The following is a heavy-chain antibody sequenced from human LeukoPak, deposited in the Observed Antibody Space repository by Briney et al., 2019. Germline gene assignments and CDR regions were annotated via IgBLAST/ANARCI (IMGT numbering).Heavy chain of an antibody. Sequence: SVKVSCKASGGTFSSYAISWVRQAPGQGLEWMGRIIPIFGTANYAQKFQGRVTITTDESTSTAYMELSSLRSEDTAVYYCAREAPNYCDSSGYYPFDYWGQGTLVTVSS. V-gene: IGHV1-69*05. J-gene: IGHJ4*02. CDR2: IIPIFGTA. CDR1: GGTFSSYA. CDR3: AREAPNYCDSSGYYPFDY. D-gene: IGHD3-22*01.